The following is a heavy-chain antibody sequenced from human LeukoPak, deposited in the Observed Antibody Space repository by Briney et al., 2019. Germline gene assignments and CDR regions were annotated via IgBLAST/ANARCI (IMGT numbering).Heavy chain of an antibody. D-gene: IGHD3-10*01. J-gene: IGHJ6*02. CDR2: NFSHDGST. V-gene: IGHV1-46*01. CDR3: ARDSGSFHYDMDV. CDR1: GYIFTSHH. Sequence: ASVKVSCKTSGYIFTSHHVQWGRQAPGRWLDLMGINFSHDGSTSNTQTFQGRVTMTGDTSTSTVYMELSSLRSEDTAVYYCARDSGSFHYDMDVWGQGTTVIVSS.